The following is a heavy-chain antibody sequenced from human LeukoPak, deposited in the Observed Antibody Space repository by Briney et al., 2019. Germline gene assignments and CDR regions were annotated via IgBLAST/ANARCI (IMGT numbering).Heavy chain of an antibody. CDR1: GGSISSYY. CDR2: IYCSGST. Sequence: SETLSLTCTVSGGSISSYYWSWIRQPPGKGLEWIGYIYCSGSTNYNPSLKSRVTISVDTSKNQFSLKLSSVTAADTAVYYCARFGGDGYNYRTWLDYWGQGTLVTVSS. V-gene: IGHV4-59*01. D-gene: IGHD5-24*01. CDR3: ARFGGDGYNYRTWLDY. J-gene: IGHJ4*02.